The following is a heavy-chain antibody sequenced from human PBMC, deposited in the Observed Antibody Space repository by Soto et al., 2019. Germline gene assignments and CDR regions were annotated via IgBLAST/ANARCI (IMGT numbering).Heavy chain of an antibody. D-gene: IGHD5-18*01. J-gene: IGHJ4*02. V-gene: IGHV4-30-4*01. CDR3: ARNCYGYTFYGY. CDR2: IYYSGST. Sequence: QVQLQESGPGLVKPSQTLSLTCTVSGGSISSGDYYWSWIRQPPGKGLEWIGYIYYSGSTYYNPSPESRVTTSVVTATNLCSLMLSSVTAAATAVYYCARNCYGYTFYGYLGQGTLVSVSS. CDR1: GGSISSGDYY.